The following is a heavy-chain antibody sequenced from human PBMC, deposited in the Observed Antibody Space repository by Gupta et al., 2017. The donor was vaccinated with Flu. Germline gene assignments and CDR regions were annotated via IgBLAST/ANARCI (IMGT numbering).Heavy chain of an antibody. CDR2: ISAYNGNT. CDR1: GYTFTSYG. J-gene: IGHJ5*02. V-gene: IGHV1-18*01. CDR3: ARDCSGGSCYQNWFDP. Sequence: QVQLVQSGAEVKKPGASVKVSCKASGYTFTSYGISWVRQAPGQGLEWMGWISAYNGNTNYAQKLQGRVTMTTDTSTSTAYMELRSLRTDDTAVYYCARDCSGGSCYQNWFDPWGQGTLVTVSS. D-gene: IGHD2-15*01.